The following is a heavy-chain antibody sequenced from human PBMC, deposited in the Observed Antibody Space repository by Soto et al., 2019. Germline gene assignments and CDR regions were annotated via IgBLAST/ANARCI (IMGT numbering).Heavy chain of an antibody. V-gene: IGHV1-18*01. CDR3: ARGVGVYGDYEFDP. CDR1: GYTFTSYG. CDR2: ISAYNGNT. Sequence: ASVNVSCKASGYTFTSYGISWVRQAPGQGLEWMGWISAYNGNTNYAQKLQGRVTMTTDTSTSTAYMELRSLRSDDTAVYYCARGVGVYGDYEFDPWGQGTLVTVSS. J-gene: IGHJ5*02. D-gene: IGHD4-17*01.